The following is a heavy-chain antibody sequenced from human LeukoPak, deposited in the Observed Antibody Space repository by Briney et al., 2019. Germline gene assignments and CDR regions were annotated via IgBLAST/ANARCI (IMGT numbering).Heavy chain of an antibody. Sequence: PSETLSLTCAVSGGSISSGGYSWSWIRQPPGKGLEWIGYIYHSGGTYYNPSLKSRVTISVDRSKNQFSLKLSSVTAADTAVYYCARAVGSKVVTATASNWFDPWGQGTLVTVSS. CDR1: GGSISSGGYS. J-gene: IGHJ5*02. D-gene: IGHD2-21*02. CDR2: IYHSGGT. V-gene: IGHV4-30-2*01. CDR3: ARAVGSKVVTATASNWFDP.